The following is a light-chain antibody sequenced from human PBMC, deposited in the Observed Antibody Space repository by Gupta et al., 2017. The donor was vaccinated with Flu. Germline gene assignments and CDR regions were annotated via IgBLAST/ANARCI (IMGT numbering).Light chain of an antibody. CDR2: GAS. V-gene: IGKV3-15*01. CDR1: QSLSSN. J-gene: IGKJ1*01. Sequence: EIVMTQSPATLSVSPGGRATLSCRASQSLSSNLAWYQLKPGQAPRLLIYGASTRATGNPARFSGSGSGTDFTLTISSLQSEDSAVYYCQQYNNWGTFGQGTKVEIK. CDR3: QQYNNWGT.